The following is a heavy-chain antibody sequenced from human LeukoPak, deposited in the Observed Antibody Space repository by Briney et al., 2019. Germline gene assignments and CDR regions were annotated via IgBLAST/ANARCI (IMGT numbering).Heavy chain of an antibody. CDR1: GYTFTGYY. J-gene: IGHJ5*02. CDR3: ARVGSGSYYWFDP. Sequence: ASVKVSCKASGYTFTGYYMHWVRQAPGQGLEWMGWINPNSGGTNYAQKFQGRVTMTRDTSISTAYMELSRLRSDDTAVYYSARVGSGSYYWFDPWGQGTLVTVSS. D-gene: IGHD3-10*01. V-gene: IGHV1-2*02. CDR2: INPNSGGT.